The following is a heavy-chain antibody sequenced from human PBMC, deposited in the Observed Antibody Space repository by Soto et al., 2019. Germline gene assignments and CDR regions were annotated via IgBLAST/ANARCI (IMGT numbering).Heavy chain of an antibody. CDR3: AKEMYPRTVLDSRSPWGDY. J-gene: IGHJ4*02. V-gene: IGHV3-30*18. D-gene: IGHD6-6*01. Sequence: GGSLRLSCAASGITFTTYGMHWVRQTPGKGLEWVAVVSYDGSHKYYADSVKGRFTISRDDSKNTLYLQMKSLRVEDTAVYYCAKEMYPRTVLDSRSPWGDYWGQGTLVTVYS. CDR2: VSYDGSHK. CDR1: GITFTTYG.